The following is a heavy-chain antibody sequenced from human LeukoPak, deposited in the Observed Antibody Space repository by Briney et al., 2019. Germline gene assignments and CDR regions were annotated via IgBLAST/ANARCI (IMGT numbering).Heavy chain of an antibody. V-gene: IGHV3-9*01. CDR3: ARVRGPFDY. D-gene: IGHD3-10*01. CDR1: GFTFDDYA. J-gene: IGHJ4*02. Sequence: PGGSLRLSCAASGFTFDDYAMHWVRQAPGKGLEWVSGISWNSGSIGYADSVKGRFTISRDNAKNSLYLQMNSLRAEDTALYYCARVRGPFDYWGQGTLVTVSP. CDR2: ISWNSGSI.